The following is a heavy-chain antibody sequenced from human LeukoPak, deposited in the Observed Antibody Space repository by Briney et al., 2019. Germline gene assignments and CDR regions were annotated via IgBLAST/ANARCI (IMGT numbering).Heavy chain of an antibody. CDR3: ARDCGSGWYDLSAFDI. CDR1: GYPFTSFG. J-gene: IGHJ3*02. V-gene: IGHV1-18*03. Sequence: ASVKVSCKASGYPFTSFGISWVRQAPGQGLEWMGWISGYNGKTKYADNLQGRVTMTTDTSTSTAYMELGSLRSDDMAVYYCARDCGSGWYDLSAFDIWGQGTMVTVSS. CDR2: ISGYNGKT. D-gene: IGHD6-19*01.